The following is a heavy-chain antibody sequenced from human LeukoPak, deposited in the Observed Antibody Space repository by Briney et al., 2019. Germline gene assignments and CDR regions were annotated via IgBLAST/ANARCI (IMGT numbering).Heavy chain of an antibody. V-gene: IGHV3-23*01. CDR1: GFTFSSYA. Sequence: GGSLRLSCAASGFTFSSYAMSWVRQAPGKGLEWVSAISGSGGSTYYADSVKGRFTISRDNSKNTLYLQMNSLRAEDTAVYYCARDGSGNSGSLDYWGQGTLVTVSS. D-gene: IGHD1-26*01. CDR2: ISGSGGST. CDR3: ARDGSGNSGSLDY. J-gene: IGHJ4*02.